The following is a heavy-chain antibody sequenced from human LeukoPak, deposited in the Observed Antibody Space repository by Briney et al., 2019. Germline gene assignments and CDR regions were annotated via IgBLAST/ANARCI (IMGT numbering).Heavy chain of an antibody. D-gene: IGHD2-15*01. J-gene: IGHJ6*03. Sequence: PGGSLRLSCAASGFLVSTNYMSWVRQAPGKGLEWVSVMYSGGAIHYADSVKGRFTISRDNSENRLSLQMDSLRAEDTAVYFCAKDTTAWWYHRAYMDVWGKGTTVTVSS. CDR1: GFLVSTNY. CDR3: AKDTTAWWYHRAYMDV. V-gene: IGHV3-53*01. CDR2: MYSGGAI.